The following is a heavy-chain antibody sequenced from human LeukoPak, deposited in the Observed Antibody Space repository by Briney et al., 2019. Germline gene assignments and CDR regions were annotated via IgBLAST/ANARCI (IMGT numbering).Heavy chain of an antibody. D-gene: IGHD3-10*01. Sequence: ASVKVSCKVSGYSVMELSMHWVRQAPGKGLEWMGGFDPEDGETIYAQKFQGRVTMTEDTSTDTAYMELSSLRSEDMAVYYCATPPITMVRGVTGWYFDLWGRGTLVTVSS. CDR2: FDPEDGET. J-gene: IGHJ2*01. CDR1: GYSVMELS. V-gene: IGHV1-24*01. CDR3: ATPPITMVRGVTGWYFDL.